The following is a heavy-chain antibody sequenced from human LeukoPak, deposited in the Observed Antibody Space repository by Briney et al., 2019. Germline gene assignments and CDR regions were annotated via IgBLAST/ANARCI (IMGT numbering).Heavy chain of an antibody. J-gene: IGHJ4*02. CDR2: INPSGGST. V-gene: IGHV1-46*01. Sequence: ASVKVSCKASGYTFTSYYMHWVRQAPGQGLEWMGIINPSGGSTSYAQKFQGRVTMTRDMSTSTVYMELSSLRSEDTAVYYCARDRPGNSGSYPGGYWGQGTLVTVSS. D-gene: IGHD1-26*01. CDR1: GYTFTSYY. CDR3: ARDRPGNSGSYPGGY.